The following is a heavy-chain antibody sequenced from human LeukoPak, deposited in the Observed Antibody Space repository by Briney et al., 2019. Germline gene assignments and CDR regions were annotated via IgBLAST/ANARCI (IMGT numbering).Heavy chain of an antibody. J-gene: IGHJ4*02. Sequence: GGSLRLSCAASGFIFDDYGMSWVRQAPGKGLEWVSGIGTAGDTFYLGSVKGRFTISRENAKNSLYLQMNSLRVGDTAVYYCARSVPGGSGWMGSIEYWGQGTLVTVPS. D-gene: IGHD6-19*01. CDR1: GFIFDDYG. CDR2: IGTAGDT. CDR3: ARSVPGGSGWMGSIEY. V-gene: IGHV3-13*01.